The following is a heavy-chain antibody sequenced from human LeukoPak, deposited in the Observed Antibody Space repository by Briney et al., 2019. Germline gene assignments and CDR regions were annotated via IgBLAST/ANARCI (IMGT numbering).Heavy chain of an antibody. CDR2: INPNSGGT. D-gene: IGHD2-15*01. CDR3: AREGRVVVVAAGFDY. CDR1: GYTYTGYY. J-gene: IGHJ4*02. Sequence: GASVKVSCKASGYTYTGYYMHWVRQAPGQGLEWMGRINPNSGGTNYAQKFQGRVTMTRDTSISTAYMELSRLRSDDTAVYYCAREGRVVVVAAGFDYWGQGTLVTVSS. V-gene: IGHV1-2*06.